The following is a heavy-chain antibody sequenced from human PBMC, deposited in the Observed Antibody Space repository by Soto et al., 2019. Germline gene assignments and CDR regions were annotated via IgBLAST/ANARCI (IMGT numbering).Heavy chain of an antibody. Sequence: EVQLVESGGVVVQPGGSLRLSCATSGFTFDDYTMHWVRQAPGKGLEWVSLISWDGGSTYYADSVKVRFTISRDNSKNSLYLQMNSLRTEDTALYYCAKDMWYGKYNWKLAQGVDYWGQGTLVTVAS. J-gene: IGHJ4*02. CDR1: GFTFDDYT. CDR2: ISWDGGST. CDR3: AKDMWYGKYNWKLAQGVDY. D-gene: IGHD1-1*01. V-gene: IGHV3-43*01.